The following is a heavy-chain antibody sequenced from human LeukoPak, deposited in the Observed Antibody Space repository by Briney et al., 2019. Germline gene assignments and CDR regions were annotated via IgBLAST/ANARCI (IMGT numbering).Heavy chain of an antibody. V-gene: IGHV4-4*07. CDR3: AREGAMTARPFVSIDY. J-gene: IGHJ4*02. D-gene: IGHD6-6*01. CDR1: GGSISTYY. CDR2: IHTSGNT. Sequence: SETLSLTCTVSGGSISTYYWSWIRQPAGKGLEWIGRIHTSGNTDYNPSLKSRVTMSVDTSKNQFSLKLSSVTAADTAVYYCAREGAMTARPFVSIDYWGQGTLVTISS.